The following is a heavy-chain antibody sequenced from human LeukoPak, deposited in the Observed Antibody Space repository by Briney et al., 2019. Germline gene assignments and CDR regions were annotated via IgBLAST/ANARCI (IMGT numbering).Heavy chain of an antibody. V-gene: IGHV4-34*01. J-gene: IGHJ4*02. CDR2: INHSGST. D-gene: IGHD3-22*01. CDR1: GGSFSGYY. CDR3: ARVRGGYYHDY. Sequence: SETLSLTCAVYGGSFSGYYWSWIRQPPGKGLEWIGEINHSGSTNYNPSLKSRVTISVDTSKNQFSLKLSSVTAADTAVYYCARVRGGYYHDYWGQGTLVTVSS.